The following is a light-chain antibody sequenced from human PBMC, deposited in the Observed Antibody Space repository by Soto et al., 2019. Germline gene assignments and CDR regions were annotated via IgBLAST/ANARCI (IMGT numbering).Light chain of an antibody. Sequence: EIVMTQSPVTLSVSPGERATLSCRASQSVSSNLAWYQQKPGQAPRLLIYGASTRATGIPARFSGSGSGTEFTLTISSLQSEDLAVYYCQQYNKWPPITFGQGTRLEIK. CDR2: GAS. CDR1: QSVSSN. V-gene: IGKV3-15*01. J-gene: IGKJ5*01. CDR3: QQYNKWPPIT.